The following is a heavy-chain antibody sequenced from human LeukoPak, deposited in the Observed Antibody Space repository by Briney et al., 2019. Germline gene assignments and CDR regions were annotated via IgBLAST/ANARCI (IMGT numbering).Heavy chain of an antibody. CDR2: MNPNSGNT. D-gene: IGHD3-10*01. Sequence: ASVKVSCKASGYTFTSYDINWVRQATGQGLEWMGWMNPNSGNTGYAQKFQGRVTMTRNTSISTAYMELSSLRSEDTAVYYCAREGHYYGSGTSGGMDVWGQGITVTVSS. V-gene: IGHV1-8*01. CDR3: AREGHYYGSGTSGGMDV. J-gene: IGHJ6*02. CDR1: GYTFTSYD.